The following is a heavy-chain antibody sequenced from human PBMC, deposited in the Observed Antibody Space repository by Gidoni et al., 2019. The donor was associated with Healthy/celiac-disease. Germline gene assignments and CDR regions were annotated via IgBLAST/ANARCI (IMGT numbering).Heavy chain of an antibody. J-gene: IGHJ6*02. CDR2: ISSSSSYT. D-gene: IGHD6-19*01. Sequence: QVQLVESGGGLVKPGGSLRLSCAASGFTFSDYYMSWIRQAPGKGLEWVSYISSSSSYTNYADSVKGRFTISRDNAKNSLYLQMNSLRAEDTAVYYCAREGYSSGWYIYYGMDVWGQGTTVTVSS. CDR1: GFTFSDYY. CDR3: AREGYSSGWYIYYGMDV. V-gene: IGHV3-11*06.